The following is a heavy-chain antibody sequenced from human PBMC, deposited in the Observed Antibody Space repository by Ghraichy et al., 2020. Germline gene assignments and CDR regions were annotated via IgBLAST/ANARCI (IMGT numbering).Heavy chain of an antibody. CDR3: ARQFRVARIVDWFDP. V-gene: IGHV4-59*08. CDR1: GGSISSYY. Sequence: SETLSLTCTVSGGSISSYYWSWIRQPPGKGLEWIGYIYYSGSTNYNPSLKSRVTISVDTSKNQFSLNLSSVTAADTAVYYCARQFRVARIVDWFDPWGQGTLVTVSS. CDR2: IYYSGST. D-gene: IGHD5-12*01. J-gene: IGHJ5*02.